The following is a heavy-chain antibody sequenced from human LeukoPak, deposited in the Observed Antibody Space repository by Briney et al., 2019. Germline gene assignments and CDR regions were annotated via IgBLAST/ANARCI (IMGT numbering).Heavy chain of an antibody. J-gene: IGHJ6*03. V-gene: IGHV3-30*02. CDR1: GFTFSSYG. D-gene: IGHD4-11*01. Sequence: GGSLRLSCAASGFTFSSYGMHWVRQAPGKGLEWVAFIRYDGSNKYYADSVKGRFTLSRDNSKNTLYLQMNSLRAEDTAVCYCAKRGNYSNFNYYYYMDVWGKGTTVTVSS. CDR3: AKRGNYSNFNYYYYMDV. CDR2: IRYDGSNK.